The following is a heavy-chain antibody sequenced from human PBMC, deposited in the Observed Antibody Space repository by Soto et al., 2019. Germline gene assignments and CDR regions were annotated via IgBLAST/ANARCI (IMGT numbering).Heavy chain of an antibody. Sequence: QVTLKESGPVLVKPTETLTLTCTVSGFSLNHPRMGVSWIRQPPGKALEWLAHIFSSDEKSYSTSLRSRLTISQDTSESQVVLTMTNMDPVDTATYYCARMLYYAMEVWGQGTTVTVSS. CDR1: GFSLNHPRMG. V-gene: IGHV2-26*01. J-gene: IGHJ6*02. CDR2: IFSSDEK. CDR3: ARMLYYAMEV.